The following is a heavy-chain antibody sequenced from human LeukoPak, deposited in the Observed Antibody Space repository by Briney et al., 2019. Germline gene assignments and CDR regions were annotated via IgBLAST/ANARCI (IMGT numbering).Heavy chain of an antibody. D-gene: IGHD6-19*01. CDR2: IYTSGST. V-gene: IGHV4-4*07. CDR3: ARDHAGSGWYPPDY. CDR1: GGSISSYY. Sequence: PSETLSLTCSVSGGSISSYYWSWIRQPAGKGLEWIGRIYTSGSTNYNPSLKSRVTISVDTSKNQFSLKLSSVTAADTAVYYCARDHAGSGWYPPDYWGQGTLVTVSS. J-gene: IGHJ4*02.